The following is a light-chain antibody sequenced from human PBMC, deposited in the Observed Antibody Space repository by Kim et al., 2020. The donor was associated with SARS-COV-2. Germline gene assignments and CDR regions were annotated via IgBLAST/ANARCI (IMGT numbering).Light chain of an antibody. CDR1: QDISNY. Sequence: DIQMIQSTSSLSASVGDRVTITCQASQDISNYLNWYQQKPGKAPKLLIYDSSNLETGDPSRFSGSGSGTDFTFTISSLQPEDIATYYCQQYDNLPPTLTFGGGTKVEI. V-gene: IGKV1-33*01. CDR2: DSS. J-gene: IGKJ4*01. CDR3: QQYDNLPPTLT.